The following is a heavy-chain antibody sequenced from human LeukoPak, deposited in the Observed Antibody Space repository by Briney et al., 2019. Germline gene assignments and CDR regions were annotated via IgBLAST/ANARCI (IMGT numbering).Heavy chain of an antibody. J-gene: IGHJ4*02. CDR1: GFTFSSYE. CDR3: AREDRYYGSGSHFDY. CDR2: ISSSGSSI. D-gene: IGHD3-10*01. V-gene: IGHV3-48*03. Sequence: QPGGSLRLSCAASGFTFSSYEMNWVRQSPGKGLEWVSYISSSGSSIYYADSVKGRFTISRDNDKNSLYLQMNSLRAEDTAVYYCAREDRYYGSGSHFDYWGQGTLVTVSS.